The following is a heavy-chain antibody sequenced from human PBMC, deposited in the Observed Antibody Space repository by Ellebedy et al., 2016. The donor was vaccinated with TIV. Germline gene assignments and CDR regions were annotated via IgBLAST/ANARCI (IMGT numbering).Heavy chain of an antibody. V-gene: IGHV1-69*13. Sequence: SVKVSXXASGGAFNNYAFDWVRQAPGQGLEWMGEVIPVSGTTHYAQKFQGRITISADGSTTTAYLELKSLKSEDTAVYYCARVELEKVFGTNWFHPWGQGTLVTVSS. D-gene: IGHD3-16*01. J-gene: IGHJ5*02. CDR3: ARVELEKVFGTNWFHP. CDR2: VIPVSGTT. CDR1: GGAFNNYA.